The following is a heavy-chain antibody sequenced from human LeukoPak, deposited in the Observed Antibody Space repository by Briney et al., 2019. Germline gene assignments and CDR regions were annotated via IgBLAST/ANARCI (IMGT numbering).Heavy chain of an antibody. D-gene: IGHD6-13*01. Sequence: HPGGSLRLSCAASGFAFSSYAMSWVRQAPGKGLEWVSAIGGSGGSTYYADSVKGRFTISRDNSKNTLYLQMNSLRAEDTAVYYCAKDRRYSSSWYRSAFYGMDVWGQGTTVTVSS. CDR2: IGGSGGST. CDR1: GFAFSSYA. J-gene: IGHJ6*02. V-gene: IGHV3-23*01. CDR3: AKDRRYSSSWYRSAFYGMDV.